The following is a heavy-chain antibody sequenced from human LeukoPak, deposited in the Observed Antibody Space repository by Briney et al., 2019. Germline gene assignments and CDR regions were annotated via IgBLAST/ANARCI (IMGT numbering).Heavy chain of an antibody. CDR3: ARGRVRVAGYCSSTSCYTNNWFDP. Sequence: PSETLSLTCAVYGGSFSGYYWSWIRQPPGKGLEWIGEINHSGSTNYNPSLKGRVTISVDTSKNQFSLKLSSVTAADTAVYYCARGRVRVAGYCSSTSCYTNNWFDPWGQGTLVTVSS. J-gene: IGHJ5*02. CDR2: INHSGST. D-gene: IGHD2-2*02. V-gene: IGHV4-34*01. CDR1: GGSFSGYY.